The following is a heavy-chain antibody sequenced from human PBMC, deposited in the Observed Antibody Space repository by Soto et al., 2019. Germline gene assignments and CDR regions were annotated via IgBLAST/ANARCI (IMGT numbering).Heavy chain of an antibody. Sequence: PSETLSLTCAVSGGSISSSNWWSWVRQPPGKGLEWIGEIYHSGSTNYNPSLKSRVTISVDKSKNQFSLKLSSVTAADTAVYYCARFFLAARPGGDYYYGMDVWGQGTTVTV. CDR2: IYHSGST. V-gene: IGHV4-4*02. J-gene: IGHJ6*02. CDR3: ARFFLAARPGGDYYYGMDV. CDR1: GGSISSSNW. D-gene: IGHD6-6*01.